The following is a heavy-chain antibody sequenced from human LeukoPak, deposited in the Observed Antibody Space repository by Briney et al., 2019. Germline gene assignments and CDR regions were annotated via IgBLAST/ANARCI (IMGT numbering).Heavy chain of an antibody. Sequence: SETLSLTCAVYGGSFSGYYWSWIRHPPGKGLEWIGEINHSGSTNYNPSLKSRVTISVDTSKNQFSLKLSSVTAADTAVYYCARGSLVVAATRHYYYYMDVWGKGTTVTVSS. J-gene: IGHJ6*03. CDR2: INHSGST. CDR1: GGSFSGYY. D-gene: IGHD2-15*01. V-gene: IGHV4-34*01. CDR3: ARGSLVVAATRHYYYYMDV.